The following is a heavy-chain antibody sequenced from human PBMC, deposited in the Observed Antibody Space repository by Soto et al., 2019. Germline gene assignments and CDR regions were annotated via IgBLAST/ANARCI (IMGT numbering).Heavy chain of an antibody. D-gene: IGHD2-2*01. CDR3: ARDQPGYCISTSCSWFDP. CDR2: ISSSGSTI. CDR1: GFTFSDYY. J-gene: IGHJ5*02. Sequence: GGSLRLSCAASGFTFSDYYMSWIRQAPGKGLEWVSYISSSGSTIYYADYVKGRFTISRDNAKNSLYLQMNSLRAEDTAVYYCARDQPGYCISTSCSWFDPWGQGTLVTVSS. V-gene: IGHV3-11*01.